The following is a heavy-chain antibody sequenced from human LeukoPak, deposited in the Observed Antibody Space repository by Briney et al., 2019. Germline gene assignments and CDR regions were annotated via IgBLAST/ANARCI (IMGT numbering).Heavy chain of an antibody. CDR1: GYTLTSYD. Sequence: GASVKVSCKASGYTLTSYDINWVRQATGQGLEWMGWMNPNSGNTGYAQKFRGRVTMTRNTSISTAYMELSSLRSEDTAVYYCARAFDFWNGHMDYWGQGTLVTLSS. J-gene: IGHJ4*02. D-gene: IGHD3-3*01. CDR2: MNPNSGNT. CDR3: ARAFDFWNGHMDY. V-gene: IGHV1-8*01.